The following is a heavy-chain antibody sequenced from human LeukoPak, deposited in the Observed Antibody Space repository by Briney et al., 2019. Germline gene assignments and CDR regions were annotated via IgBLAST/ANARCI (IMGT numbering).Heavy chain of an antibody. CDR2: IYPGDSDT. Sequence: GESLKISCKGSGYSFSNYWIGWVRQMPGKGLEWMGIIYPGDSDTRYSPSFQGQVTFSADKSISTAYLQWSSLKASDTAIYYCAGREGFSDTRNWFDPWGQGTLVTVSS. CDR1: GYSFSNYW. J-gene: IGHJ5*02. V-gene: IGHV5-51*01. D-gene: IGHD3-3*02. CDR3: AGREGFSDTRNWFDP.